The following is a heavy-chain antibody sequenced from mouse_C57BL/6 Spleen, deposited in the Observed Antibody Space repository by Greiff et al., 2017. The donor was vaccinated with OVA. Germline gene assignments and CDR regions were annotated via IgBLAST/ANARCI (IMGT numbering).Heavy chain of an antibody. J-gene: IGHJ3*01. V-gene: IGHV14-4*01. CDR1: GFNIKDDY. CDR2: IDPENGDI. Sequence: EVQLQQSGAELVRPGASVKLSCTASGFNIKDDYMHWVKQRPEQGLEWIGWIDPENGDIEYASKFQGKATITADTSSNTAYLQLSSLTSEDTAVYYCTAFYYYGSSSPFAYWGQGTLVTVSA. D-gene: IGHD1-1*01. CDR3: TAFYYYGSSSPFAY.